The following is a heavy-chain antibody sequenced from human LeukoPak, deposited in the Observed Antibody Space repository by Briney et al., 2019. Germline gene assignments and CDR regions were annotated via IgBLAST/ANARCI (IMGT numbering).Heavy chain of an antibody. CDR3: ARVRGRYCTNGVCYFSYYYYYMDV. CDR1: GGSISSSSYY. D-gene: IGHD2-8*01. V-gene: IGHV4-39*07. Sequence: SETLSLTCTVSGGSISSSSYYWGWIRQPPGKGLEWIGSIYYSGSTYYNPSLKSRVTISVDTSKNQFSLKLSSVTAADTAVYYCARVRGRYCTNGVCYFSYYYYYMDVWGKGTTVTVSS. J-gene: IGHJ6*03. CDR2: IYYSGST.